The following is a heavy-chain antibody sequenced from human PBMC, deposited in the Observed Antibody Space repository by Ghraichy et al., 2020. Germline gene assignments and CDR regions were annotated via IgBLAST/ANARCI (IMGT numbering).Heavy chain of an antibody. Sequence: SETLSLTCTVSGGSISSSTYFWAWIRQRPGKGLEWIGSIYNTENTYYNPSLKSRVTITADTSKNQFSLKLSSVTAADTAVYYWARPYSSSRNWFDLWGPGTLVTVSS. CDR3: ARPYSSSRNWFDL. CDR2: IYNTENT. D-gene: IGHD6-13*01. V-gene: IGHV4-39*01. J-gene: IGHJ5*02. CDR1: GGSISSSTYF.